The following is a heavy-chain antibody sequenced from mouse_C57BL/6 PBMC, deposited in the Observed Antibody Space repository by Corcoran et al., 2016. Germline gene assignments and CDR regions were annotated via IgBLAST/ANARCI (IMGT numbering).Heavy chain of an antibody. V-gene: IGHV9-3*01. Sequence: QIQLVQSGPELKKPGETVKISCKASGYTFTTYGMSWVKQAPGKGLKWMGWINTYSGVPTYADDFKGRFAFSLETSASTAYLQINNLKNEDTATYFCARFYDGYLYAMDYWGQGTSVTVSS. CDR2: INTYSGVP. CDR3: ARFYDGYLYAMDY. D-gene: IGHD2-3*01. CDR1: GYTFTTYG. J-gene: IGHJ4*01.